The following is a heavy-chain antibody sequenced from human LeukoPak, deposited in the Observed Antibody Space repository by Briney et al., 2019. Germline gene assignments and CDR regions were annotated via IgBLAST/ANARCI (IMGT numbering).Heavy chain of an antibody. J-gene: IGHJ4*02. CDR2: ISSSSSTI. D-gene: IGHD6-13*01. Sequence: GGSLRLSCAASGFTFSSYSMNWVRQAPGKGLEWVSYISSSSSTIYYADSVKGRFTISRDNAKNSLYLQMNSLRAEDTAVYYCAKRYNSSPYWGQGTLVTVSS. V-gene: IGHV3-48*01. CDR1: GFTFSSYS. CDR3: AKRYNSSPY.